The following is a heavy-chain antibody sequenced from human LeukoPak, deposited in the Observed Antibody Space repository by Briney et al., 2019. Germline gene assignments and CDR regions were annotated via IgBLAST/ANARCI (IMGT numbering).Heavy chain of an antibody. J-gene: IGHJ4*02. Sequence: GGSLRLSCAASGFSFSDYYMSWIRQAPGKGLEWVSYISSSRSYTNYADSVKARFTISRDNAKNSLYLQMNSLRAEDTAVYHCARLTYYYDSSGYYLFDYWGQGTLVTVSS. D-gene: IGHD3-22*01. CDR3: ARLTYYYDSSGYYLFDY. CDR1: GFSFSDYY. V-gene: IGHV3-11*03. CDR2: ISSSRSYT.